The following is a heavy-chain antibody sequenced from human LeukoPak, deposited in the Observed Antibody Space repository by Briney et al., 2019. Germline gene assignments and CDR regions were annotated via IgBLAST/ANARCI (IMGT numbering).Heavy chain of an antibody. J-gene: IGHJ4*02. V-gene: IGHV3-23*01. CDR2: IGSSGGST. CDR3: AKVFRDGYNYPFDY. CDR1: GFTFSNYA. Sequence: GGSLRLSCAASGFTFSNYAMNWVRQAPGKGLEWVSTIGSSGGSTYYADSVKGRFTISRDNSKNTLYLQMNSLRAEDTAVYYCAKVFRDGYNYPFDYWGQGTLVTVSS. D-gene: IGHD5-24*01.